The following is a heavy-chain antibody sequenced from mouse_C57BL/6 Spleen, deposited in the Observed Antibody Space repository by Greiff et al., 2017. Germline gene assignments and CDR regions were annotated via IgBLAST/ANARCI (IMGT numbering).Heavy chain of an antibody. Sequence: VQLQQSGAELVRPGASVKLSCTASGFNIKDDYMHWVKQRPEQGLEWIGWIDPENGDTEYAPKFQGKATITADTSSNTASLQLSSLTSEDTPVYFCTTGHYYGSSYDYAMDYWGEKTSGTVSS. D-gene: IGHD1-1*01. V-gene: IGHV14-4*01. CDR3: TTGHYYGSSYDYAMDY. CDR2: IDPENGDT. J-gene: IGHJ4*01. CDR1: GFNIKDDY.